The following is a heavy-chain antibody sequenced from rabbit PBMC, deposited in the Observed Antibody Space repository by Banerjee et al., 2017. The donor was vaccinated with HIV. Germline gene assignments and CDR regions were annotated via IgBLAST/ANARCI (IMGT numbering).Heavy chain of an antibody. D-gene: IGHD6-1*01. CDR2: IDTSRGST. CDR1: GFSFSISYY. V-gene: IGHV1S40*01. J-gene: IGHJ3*01. Sequence: QSLEESGGDLVKPGASLTLTCTASGFSFSISYYMCWVRQAPGKGPEWIACIDTSRGSTYYASWAKGRFTISKTSSITVTLQMTSLTAADTATYFCARDGIWYAGYAAYGWDLWGQGTLVTVS. CDR3: ARDGIWYAGYAAYGWDL.